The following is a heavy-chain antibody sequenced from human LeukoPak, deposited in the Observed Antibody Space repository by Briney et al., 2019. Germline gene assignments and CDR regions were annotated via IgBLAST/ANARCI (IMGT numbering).Heavy chain of an antibody. CDR3: AKIRGYTYGFGDY. Sequence: PGGSLRLSCAASGFTFRSYAMSWVRQAPGKGLEWVSDISESGGSTHYADSVKGRFTISRDNSKNTLYLQMNTLRAEDTAVYFCAKIRGYTYGFGDYWGQGTLVTVSS. J-gene: IGHJ4*02. D-gene: IGHD5-18*01. V-gene: IGHV3-23*01. CDR2: ISESGGST. CDR1: GFTFRSYA.